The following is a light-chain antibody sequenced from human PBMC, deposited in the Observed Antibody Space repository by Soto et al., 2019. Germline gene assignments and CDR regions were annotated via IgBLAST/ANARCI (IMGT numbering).Light chain of an antibody. CDR3: QQYNSYSRYT. CDR2: KAS. J-gene: IGKJ2*01. Sequence: DIQMTQSPSTLSASVGDRVTITCRASQSISSWLAWYQQKPGKAPKLLIYKASILESGVPSRFGGSGSGTEFTLTISSLQPDDFATYYCQQYNSYSRYTFGQGTELEIK. V-gene: IGKV1-5*03. CDR1: QSISSW.